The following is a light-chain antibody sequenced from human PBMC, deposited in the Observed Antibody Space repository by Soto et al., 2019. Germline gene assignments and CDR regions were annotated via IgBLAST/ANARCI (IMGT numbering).Light chain of an antibody. CDR3: SSFAGSNNFPYV. CDR1: SSDVGAYDY. CDR2: EIN. V-gene: IGLV2-8*01. Sequence: QYVLTQPPSASLSPGQSVTISCTGTSSDVGAYDYVSWYQQHPGKAPKLMIYEINKRPSGVPDRFSGSKSGNTASLTVSGLQAEDEADYYCSSFAGSNNFPYVFGTGTKVTVL. J-gene: IGLJ1*01.